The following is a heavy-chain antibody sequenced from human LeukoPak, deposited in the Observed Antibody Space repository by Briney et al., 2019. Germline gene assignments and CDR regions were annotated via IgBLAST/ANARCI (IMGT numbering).Heavy chain of an antibody. CDR2: IYYSGST. CDR3: AREPDMVREEGGAFDI. D-gene: IGHD3-10*01. J-gene: IGHJ3*02. CDR1: GGSISSSSYY. Sequence: SETLSLTCTVSGGSISSSSYYWGWIRQPPGKGLEWIGIIYYSGSTYYNPSLKSRVTISVDTSKNQFSLKLSSVTAADTAVYYCAREPDMVREEGGAFDIWGQGTMVTVSS. V-gene: IGHV4-39*07.